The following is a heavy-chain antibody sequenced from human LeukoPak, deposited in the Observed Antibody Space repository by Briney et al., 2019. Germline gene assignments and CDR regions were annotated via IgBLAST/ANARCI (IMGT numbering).Heavy chain of an antibody. J-gene: IGHJ4*02. CDR3: ARDHYYDSSGYD. V-gene: IGHV4-38-2*02. Sequence: PGGSLRLSCAASGFTFSDYYMSWIRQPPGKGLEWIGSIYHSGSTYYNPSLKSRVTISVDTSKNQFSLKLSSVTAADTAVYYCARDHYYDSSGYDWGQGTLVTVSS. D-gene: IGHD3-22*01. CDR1: GFTFSDYY. CDR2: IYHSGST.